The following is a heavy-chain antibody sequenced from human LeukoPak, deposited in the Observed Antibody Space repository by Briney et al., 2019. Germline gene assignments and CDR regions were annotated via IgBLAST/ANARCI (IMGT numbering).Heavy chain of an antibody. Sequence: SETLSLTCTVSGGSVSSGSYYWSWIRQPPGKGLEWIGYIYYSGSTNHNPSLKSRVTISVDTSKNQFSLKLSSVTAADTAVYYCAXDRVVVVPAAIRDYYYYGMDVWGQGTTVTVSS. J-gene: IGHJ6*02. CDR1: GGSVSSGSYY. V-gene: IGHV4-61*01. CDR2: IYYSGST. CDR3: AXDRVVVVPAAIRDYYYYGMDV. D-gene: IGHD2-2*02.